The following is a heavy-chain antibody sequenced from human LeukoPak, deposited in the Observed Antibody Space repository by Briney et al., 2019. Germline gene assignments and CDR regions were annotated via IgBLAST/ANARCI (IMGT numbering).Heavy chain of an antibody. Sequence: GGSLRLSCAASGFTFSSSGMNWVRQAPGKGLEWVSAISGTGGNTYYADSVKGRFTISRDNAKNSLYLQMNSLRAEDTAVYYCARLNYDSSGYDYWGQGTLVTVSS. CDR1: GFTFSSSG. CDR2: ISGTGGNT. V-gene: IGHV3-21*01. J-gene: IGHJ4*02. D-gene: IGHD3-22*01. CDR3: ARLNYDSSGYDY.